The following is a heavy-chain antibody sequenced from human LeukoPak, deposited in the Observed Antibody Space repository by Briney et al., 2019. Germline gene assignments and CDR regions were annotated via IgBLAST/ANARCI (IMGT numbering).Heavy chain of an antibody. CDR1: LDSTTSNF. V-gene: IGHV4-4*02. D-gene: IGHD1-14*01. CDR3: AREILGGLNPGAY. CDR2: IHRSGSP. Sequence: SETLSLTCTVSLDSTTSNFWSWVRQPPGKGLEWIGEIHRSGSPNYNPSLQSRVTISIDRSRNQIVLELSSVTAADTAFYYCAREILGGLNPGAYWGQGTLVTVSS. J-gene: IGHJ4*02.